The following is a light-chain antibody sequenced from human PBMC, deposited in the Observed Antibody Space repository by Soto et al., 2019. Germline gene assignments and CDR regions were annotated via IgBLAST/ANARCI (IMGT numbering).Light chain of an antibody. J-gene: IGKJ5*01. Sequence: IVLTQAPSTLSLSPGERATLSCRASQSVSSYLAWYQQKPGQAPRLVIYDVSNRATGIPARFSGSGSGTDFTLTISSLEPEDSAVYYCQQRSNWPITFGQGTRLEIK. CDR3: QQRSNWPIT. CDR1: QSVSSY. V-gene: IGKV3-11*01. CDR2: DVS.